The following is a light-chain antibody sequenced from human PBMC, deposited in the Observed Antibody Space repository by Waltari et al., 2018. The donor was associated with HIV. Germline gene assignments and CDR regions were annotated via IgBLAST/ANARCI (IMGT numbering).Light chain of an antibody. CDR3: QSYDSSLSGYV. V-gene: IGLV1-40*01. CDR1: SSNIGAGYD. J-gene: IGLJ1*01. Sequence: QSVLTQPPSVSGAPGQRVTISCTGSSSNIGAGYDVHWYQQLPGTAPKLLIYGTSSRPSGVPDRFSGSKSGTSASLAIPGLQAEDEADYYCQSYDSSLSGYVFGPGTKVTVL. CDR2: GTS.